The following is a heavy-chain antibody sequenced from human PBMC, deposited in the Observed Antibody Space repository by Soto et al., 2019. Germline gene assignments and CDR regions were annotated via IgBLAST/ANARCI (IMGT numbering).Heavy chain of an antibody. Sequence: QVQLVQSGAEVKKPGASVKVSYKASGYTFTSYGISWVRQAPGQGLEWMGWISAYNGNTNYAQKLQGRVTMTTDTSTSTAYMELRSLRSDDTAVYYCARDLPHYYDSSGYFGQRAYYYGMDVWGQGTTVTVSS. CDR1: GYTFTSYG. J-gene: IGHJ6*02. CDR3: ARDLPHYYDSSGYFGQRAYYYGMDV. CDR2: ISAYNGNT. D-gene: IGHD3-22*01. V-gene: IGHV1-18*01.